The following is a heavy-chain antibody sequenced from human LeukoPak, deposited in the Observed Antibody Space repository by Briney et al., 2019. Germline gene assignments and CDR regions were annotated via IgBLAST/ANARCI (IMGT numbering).Heavy chain of an antibody. V-gene: IGHV4-39*01. CDR3: ARLVVPAAISVGGVNWFGP. Sequence: SETLSLTCTVSGGSISSSSYYWGWIRQPPGKGLEWIGSIYYSGSTYYNPSLKSRVTISVDTSKNQFSLKLSSVTAADTAVYYCARLVVPAAISVGGVNWFGPWGQGTLVTVSS. D-gene: IGHD2-2*02. J-gene: IGHJ5*02. CDR1: GGSISSSSYY. CDR2: IYYSGST.